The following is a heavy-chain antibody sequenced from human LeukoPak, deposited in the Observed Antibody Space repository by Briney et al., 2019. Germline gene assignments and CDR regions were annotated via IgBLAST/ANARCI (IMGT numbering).Heavy chain of an antibody. V-gene: IGHV3-7*01. CDR2: INQDGSEK. D-gene: IGHD2-15*01. CDR1: GFTFSNYW. CDR3: AREGCSGGSCYHDWFDP. J-gene: IGHJ5*02. Sequence: GGSLRLSCAASGFTFSNYWMSRVRQAPGKGLEWVANINQDGSEKYYVDSVKGRFTISRDNAKNSLYLQMNSLRAEDTAVYYCAREGCSGGSCYHDWFDPWGQGTLVTASS.